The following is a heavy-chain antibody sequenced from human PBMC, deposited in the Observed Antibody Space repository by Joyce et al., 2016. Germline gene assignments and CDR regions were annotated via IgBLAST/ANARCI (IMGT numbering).Heavy chain of an antibody. CDR3: AVLGNFDY. D-gene: IGHD7-27*01. J-gene: IGHJ4*02. Sequence: EIQLVQSGAEVKKPGESLRISCKGSGYSFTSYWFGWVRQMPGKGLEWMGVIYPGDSDTIYSPSFQGHVTISVDTTVTTAYLQWSSLEASDTAMYYCAVLGNFDYWGQGTLVTVSS. CDR2: IYPGDSDT. V-gene: IGHV5-51*01. CDR1: GYSFTSYW.